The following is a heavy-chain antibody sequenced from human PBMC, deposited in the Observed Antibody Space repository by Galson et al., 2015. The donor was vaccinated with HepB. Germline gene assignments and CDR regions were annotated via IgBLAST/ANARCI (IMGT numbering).Heavy chain of an antibody. CDR3: ARAESSSWHNFDY. D-gene: IGHD6-13*01. Sequence: SLRLSCAASGFTFSSYAMHWVRQAPGKGLEWVAVISYDGSNKYYADSVKGRFTISRDNSKNTLYLQMNSPRTEDTAMYYCARAESSSWHNFDYWGQGTLVTVSS. J-gene: IGHJ4*02. V-gene: IGHV3-30-3*01. CDR1: GFTFSSYA. CDR2: ISYDGSNK.